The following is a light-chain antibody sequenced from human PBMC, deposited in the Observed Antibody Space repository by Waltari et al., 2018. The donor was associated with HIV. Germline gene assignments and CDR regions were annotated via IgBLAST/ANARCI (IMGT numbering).Light chain of an antibody. V-gene: IGLV1-40*01. CDR2: SNI. J-gene: IGLJ3*02. CDR1: SSNIGAGYD. Sequence: QSVLTQPPSVSGAPGQTVTIPCDGRSSNIGAGYDVPWYKQVPGTSPKLVIYSNINRPSGVPDRFSASKSGTSASLAITGLQAEDEAHYYCQSHDRSLSGPWVFGGGTKLTVL. CDR3: QSHDRSLSGPWV.